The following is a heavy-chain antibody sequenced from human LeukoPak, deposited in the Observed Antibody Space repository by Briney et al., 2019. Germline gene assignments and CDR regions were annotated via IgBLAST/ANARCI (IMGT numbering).Heavy chain of an antibody. CDR2: ISASNGRT. Sequence: GASVKVSFKAAGYTFTNYGIAWVRQAPGQGLEWMGGISASNGRTDFAPNVRGRVTMTIDTSTSTAYMELRSLRSDDTAVYYCARDGDEHVVTIFEFWGQGTLVTVSS. J-gene: IGHJ4*02. D-gene: IGHD4-23*01. V-gene: IGHV1-18*01. CDR3: ARDGDEHVVTIFEF. CDR1: GYTFTNYG.